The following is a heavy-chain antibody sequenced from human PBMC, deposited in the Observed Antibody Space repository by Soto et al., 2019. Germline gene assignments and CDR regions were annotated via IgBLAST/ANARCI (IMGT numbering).Heavy chain of an antibody. CDR3: AKDNVGATTDYYYGMDV. V-gene: IGHV3-30*18. D-gene: IGHD1-26*01. CDR1: GFTCSSYG. CDR2: ISYDGSNK. J-gene: IGHJ6*02. Sequence: GGSLRLSGAASGFTCSSYGMDWVRHAPRRGLEWVAVISYDGSNKYYADSVKGRFTISRDNSKNTLYLQMNSLRAEDTAVYYCAKDNVGATTDYYYGMDVWGQGTTVTVSS.